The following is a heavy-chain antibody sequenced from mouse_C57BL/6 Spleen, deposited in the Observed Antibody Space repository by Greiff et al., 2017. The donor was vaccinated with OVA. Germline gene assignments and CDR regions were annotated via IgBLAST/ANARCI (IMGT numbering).Heavy chain of an antibody. J-gene: IGHJ2*01. CDR1: GYTFTDYE. CDR2: IDPETGGT. D-gene: IGHD1-1*01. Sequence: VKLQESGAELVRPGASVTLSCKASGYTFTDYEMHWVKQTPVHGLEWIGAIDPETGGTAYNQKFKGKAILTADKSSSTAYMELRSLTSEDSAVYYCTRRVYYGSSPFDYWGQGTTLTVSS. CDR3: TRRVYYGSSPFDY. V-gene: IGHV1-15*01.